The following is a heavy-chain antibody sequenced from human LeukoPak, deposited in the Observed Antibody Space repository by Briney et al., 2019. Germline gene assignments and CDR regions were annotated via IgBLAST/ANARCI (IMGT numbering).Heavy chain of an antibody. CDR1: GFTVSHYY. D-gene: IGHD2-2*01. J-gene: IGHJ4*02. CDR2: ISSGGST. Sequence: GGSLRLSCAASGFTVSHYYMTWVRQAPGKGLECVSVISSGGSTYSADSVKGRFTIPRDNSKNTLYLQMNSLRTEDTAVYYCAKDSLRTLPAASFDYWGQGTLVTVSS. V-gene: IGHV3-53*01. CDR3: AKDSLRTLPAASFDY.